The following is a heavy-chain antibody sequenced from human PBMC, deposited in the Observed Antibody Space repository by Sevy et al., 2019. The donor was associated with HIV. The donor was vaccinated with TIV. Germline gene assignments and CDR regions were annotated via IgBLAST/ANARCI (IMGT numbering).Heavy chain of an antibody. CDR1: GYTLTELS. CDR3: ATRGRDDSSGYYYFDY. J-gene: IGHJ4*02. CDR2: FDPEDGET. Sequence: ASVKVSCKVSGYTLTELSMHWVRQAPGKGLEWMGGFDPEDGETIYAQKFRGRVTMTEDTSTDTAYMELSSLRSEDTAVYYCATRGRDDSSGYYYFDYWGQGTLVTISS. D-gene: IGHD3-22*01. V-gene: IGHV1-24*01.